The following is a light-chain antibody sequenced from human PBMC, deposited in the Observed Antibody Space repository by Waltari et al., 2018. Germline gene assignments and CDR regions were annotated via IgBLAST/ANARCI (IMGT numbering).Light chain of an antibody. CDR2: TTS. Sequence: DIQMTQSPSSLSASVGDRVTITCRASQSISIYLNWYQQKPGKAPKLLIYTTSSLQSGVPSRFSGSGSGTDFTLTISSLQPDDFAAYYCQQSYSTPHTFGGGTKVDIK. V-gene: IGKV1-39*01. CDR3: QQSYSTPHT. CDR1: QSISIY. J-gene: IGKJ4*01.